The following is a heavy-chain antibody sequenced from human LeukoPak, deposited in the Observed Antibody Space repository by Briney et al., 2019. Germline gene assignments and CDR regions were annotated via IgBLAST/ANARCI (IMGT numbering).Heavy chain of an antibody. V-gene: IGHV4-39*01. Sequence: SETLSLTCTVSGGSISSSSYYWGWIRQPPGKGLEWIGSIYYSGSTYYNPSLKSRVTISVDTSKNQFSLKLSSVTAADTAVYYCARHVKGFASGSGSYSWGQGTLVTVSS. D-gene: IGHD3-10*01. CDR1: GGSISSSSYY. J-gene: IGHJ5*02. CDR2: IYYSGST. CDR3: ARHVKGFASGSGSYS.